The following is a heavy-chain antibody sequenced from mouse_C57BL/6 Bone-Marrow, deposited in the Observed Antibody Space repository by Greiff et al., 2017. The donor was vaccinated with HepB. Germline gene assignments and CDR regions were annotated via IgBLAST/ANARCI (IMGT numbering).Heavy chain of an antibody. D-gene: IGHD2-9*01. CDR2: ISNGGGST. CDR3: AIPYYGYAWFAY. CDR1: GFTFSDYY. J-gene: IGHJ3*01. Sequence: EVQLQESGGGLVQPGGSLKLSCAASGFTFSDYYMYWVRQTPEKRLEWVAYISNGGGSTYYPDTVKGRFTISRDNAKNTLYLQMSRLKSEDTAMYYCAIPYYGYAWFAYWGQGTLVTVSA. V-gene: IGHV5-12*01.